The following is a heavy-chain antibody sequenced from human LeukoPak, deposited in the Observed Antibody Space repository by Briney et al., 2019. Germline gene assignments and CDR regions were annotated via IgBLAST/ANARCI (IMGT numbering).Heavy chain of an antibody. Sequence: PGGSLRLSCAASGFTFSSYGMHWVRQAPGKGLEWVAFIRYDGSNKYYADSVKGRFTISRDNAKNSLYLQMNSLRAEDTAVYYCARVEVGATPDLFDYWGQGTLVTVSS. J-gene: IGHJ4*02. CDR1: GFTFSSYG. V-gene: IGHV3-30*02. CDR3: ARVEVGATPDLFDY. D-gene: IGHD1-26*01. CDR2: IRYDGSNK.